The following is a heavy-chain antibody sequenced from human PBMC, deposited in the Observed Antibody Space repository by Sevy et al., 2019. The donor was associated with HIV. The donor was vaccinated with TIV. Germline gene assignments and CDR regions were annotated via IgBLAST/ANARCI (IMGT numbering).Heavy chain of an antibody. CDR3: AADRGADYCSGNSCQRHYYYGLDV. D-gene: IGHD2-15*01. J-gene: IGHJ6*02. CDR2: LDPEDGET. Sequence: ASVKVYCKVSGYRLIEVSMHWVRQAPGKGLEWMGHLDPEDGETIYAQKFQGRVTMTEDTSTDTAYMEVSSLRSEDTAVYYCAADRGADYCSGNSCQRHYYYGLDVWGQGTTVTVSS. V-gene: IGHV1-24*01. CDR1: GYRLIEVS.